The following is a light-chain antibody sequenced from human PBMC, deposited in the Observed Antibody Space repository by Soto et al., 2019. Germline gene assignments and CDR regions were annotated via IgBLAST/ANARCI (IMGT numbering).Light chain of an antibody. CDR2: EVN. Sequence: QSVLTQAASVSGSPGQSITISCTGASSDFGDHKSVSWYQHHPGKAPKLIIYEVNYRPSGVSSRFSGSRSGNTASLTISGLQAEDEAHYYCSSSTDNSILFGGGTQLTVL. CDR1: SSDFGDHKS. V-gene: IGLV2-14*01. CDR3: SSSTDNSIL. J-gene: IGLJ2*01.